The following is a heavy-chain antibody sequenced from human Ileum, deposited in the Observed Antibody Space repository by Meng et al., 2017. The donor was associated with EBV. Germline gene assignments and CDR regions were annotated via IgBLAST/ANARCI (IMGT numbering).Heavy chain of an antibody. V-gene: IGHV4-4*02. J-gene: IGHJ4*02. Sequence: GRVLSSGPGLWNASGDLFLFCVCFDGSISRSNWWSWVRQTPGKGLEWIGQIYYSGSPSYNPSLKSRVTMSVDKSKTQVSLNLNSVTAADTALYYCARHSGYNQGYWGQGTLVTVSS. CDR1: DGSISRSNW. CDR2: IYYSGSP. CDR3: ARHSGYNQGY. D-gene: IGHD5-24*01.